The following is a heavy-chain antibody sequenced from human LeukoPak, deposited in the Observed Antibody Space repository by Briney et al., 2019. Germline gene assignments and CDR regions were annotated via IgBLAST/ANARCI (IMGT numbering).Heavy chain of an antibody. CDR3: ARGDLAYCGGDCPDDAFDI. V-gene: IGHV4-4*07. Sequence: PSETLSLTCTVSGGSISSYYWSWIRQPAGKGLDCIGRIYTSGSTNYNPSLKSRVTMSVDTSKNQFSLKLSSVTAADTAVYYCARGDLAYCGGDCPDDAFDIWGQGTMVTVSS. CDR2: IYTSGST. J-gene: IGHJ3*02. CDR1: GGSISSYY. D-gene: IGHD2-21*02.